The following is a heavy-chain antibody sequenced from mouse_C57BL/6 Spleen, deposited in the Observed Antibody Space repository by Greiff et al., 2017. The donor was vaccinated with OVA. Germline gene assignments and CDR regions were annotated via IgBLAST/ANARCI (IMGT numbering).Heavy chain of an antibody. Sequence: VKLMESGPGLVAPSQSLSLTCTVSGFSFTSYGVSWVSQPPGTGLEWLGAIWGDGGTNYHTAHISRLSISKDNSKSQVFVKLNSLQTDDTATYYCAKQGTVVAGGYWYFDVRGTGTTVTVST. CDR2: IWGDGGT. D-gene: IGHD1-1*01. V-gene: IGHV2-3*01. CDR3: AKQGTVVAGGYWYFDV. J-gene: IGHJ1*03. CDR1: GFSFTSYG.